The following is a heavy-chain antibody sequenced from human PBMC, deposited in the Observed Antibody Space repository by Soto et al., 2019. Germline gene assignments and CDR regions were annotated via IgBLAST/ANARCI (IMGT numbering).Heavy chain of an antibody. CDR1: GGSISTVGHY. Sequence: LSLTCSVSGGSISTVGHYWTWIRQPPGKGLEWIGSIYHTGSTYYSKSLRSRLTMSVDTSKSQFSLRLSSVTAADTAVYYCARATGTLRSRNCDYWGQGSLVTSPQ. CDR2: IYHTGST. CDR3: ARATGTLRSRNCDY. V-gene: IGHV4-31*03. J-gene: IGHJ4*02. D-gene: IGHD1-1*01.